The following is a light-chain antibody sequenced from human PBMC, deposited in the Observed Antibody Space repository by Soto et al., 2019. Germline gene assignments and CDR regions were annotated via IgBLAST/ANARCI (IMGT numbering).Light chain of an antibody. CDR1: RSISNY. J-gene: IGKJ1*01. Sequence: DIQMTQSPSSLSASVGDRVTITCRASRSISNYLNWYQQKSVKVPRLLIYAASSLQPGVPSRFSGTGTGTAFTLTITSLQPEDSATYYCQQSYSVPRFGPGTRVDLK. CDR2: AAS. CDR3: QQSYSVPR. V-gene: IGKV1-39*01.